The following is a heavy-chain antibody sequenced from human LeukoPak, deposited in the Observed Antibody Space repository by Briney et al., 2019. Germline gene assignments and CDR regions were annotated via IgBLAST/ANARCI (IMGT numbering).Heavy chain of an antibody. CDR3: ARLRRIAVAGNRFDP. CDR1: GYSISSGYY. V-gene: IGHV4-38-2*02. J-gene: IGHJ5*02. CDR2: INHSGST. Sequence: SETLSLTCTVSGYSISSGYYWGWIRQPPGKGLEWIGEINHSGSTNYNPSLKSRVTISVDTSKNQFSLKLSSVTAADTAVYYCARLRRIAVAGNRFDPWGQGTLVTVSS. D-gene: IGHD6-19*01.